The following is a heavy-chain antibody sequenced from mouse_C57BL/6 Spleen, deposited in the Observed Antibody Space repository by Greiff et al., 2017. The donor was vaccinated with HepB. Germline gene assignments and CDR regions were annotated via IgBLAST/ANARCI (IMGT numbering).Heavy chain of an antibody. D-gene: IGHD1-1*01. CDR1: GFTFSSYT. Sequence: EVKVEESGGGLVKPGGSLKLSCAASGFTFSSYTMSWVRQTPEKRLEWVATISGGGGNTYYPDSVKGRFTISRDNAKNTLYLQMSSLRSEDTALYYCARHKTTVVAHYFDYWGQGTTLTVSS. CDR2: ISGGGGNT. J-gene: IGHJ2*01. CDR3: ARHKTTVVAHYFDY. V-gene: IGHV5-9*01.